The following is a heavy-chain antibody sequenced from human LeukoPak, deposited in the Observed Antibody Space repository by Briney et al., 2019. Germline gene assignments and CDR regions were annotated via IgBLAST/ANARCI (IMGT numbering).Heavy chain of an antibody. CDR2: IYYSGST. V-gene: IGHV4-59*01. D-gene: IGHD1-7*01. Sequence: PSETLSLTCTVSGDSISRYDWSWIRQPPGKGLEWIGYIYYSGSTNYNPSLKSRVTISVDTSKNQFSLKLTSVTAADTAVYHCGRYRSAGTEGIGIDYWGQGILVTVSS. CDR1: GDSISRYD. J-gene: IGHJ4*02. CDR3: GRYRSAGTEGIGIDY.